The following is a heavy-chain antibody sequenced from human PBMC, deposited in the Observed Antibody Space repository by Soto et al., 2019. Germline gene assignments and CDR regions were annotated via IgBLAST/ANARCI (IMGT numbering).Heavy chain of an antibody. CDR1: GGSFTGNY. J-gene: IGHJ6*02. Sequence: SETLSLTCAVYGGSFTGNYRSWIRQPPGKGLEWIGEVNDSGSTNFNPSLKSRVTISVDTSKKQFTLKLTSVTAADTAVYYCATDSATSYFGMDVWGHGXTVTVYS. V-gene: IGHV4-34*01. D-gene: IGHD1-26*01. CDR3: ATDSATSYFGMDV. CDR2: VNDSGST.